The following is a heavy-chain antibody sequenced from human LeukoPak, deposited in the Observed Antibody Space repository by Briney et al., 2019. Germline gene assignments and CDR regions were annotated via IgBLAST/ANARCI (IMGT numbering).Heavy chain of an antibody. D-gene: IGHD2-15*01. V-gene: IGHV4-61*10. CDR3: ARRDGGPLYY. CDR1: GASVSSGNYY. CDR2: IYTSGST. J-gene: IGHJ4*02. Sequence: SETLSLTCTVSGASVSSGNYYWTWIRQPAGKGLEWIGRIYTSGSTNYNPSLKSRVTISVDTSKNQFSLRLSSVTAADTAVYYCARRDGGPLYYWGQGTLVTVSS.